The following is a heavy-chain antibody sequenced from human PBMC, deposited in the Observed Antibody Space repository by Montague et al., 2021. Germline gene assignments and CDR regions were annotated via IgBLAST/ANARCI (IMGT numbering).Heavy chain of an antibody. J-gene: IGHJ4*02. CDR2: VNPDGSQV. D-gene: IGHD4/OR15-4a*01. Sequence: SLRLSCAASGLIFSHSWMAWVRLPPGKGLEWVAGVNPDGSQVGYVESVKGRFTVSKDNAKNSLFLQMNSLRGDDTALYYCARNPAYGALDYWGREPGSPSPQ. V-gene: IGHV3-7*03. CDR1: GLIFSHSW. CDR3: ARNPAYGALDY.